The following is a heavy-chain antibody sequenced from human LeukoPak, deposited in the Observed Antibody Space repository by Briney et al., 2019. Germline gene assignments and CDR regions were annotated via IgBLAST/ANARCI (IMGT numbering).Heavy chain of an antibody. V-gene: IGHV3-7*01. CDR3: AKSNGYGLVDI. CDR2: IKQDGSEK. D-gene: IGHD3-10*01. J-gene: IGHJ3*02. Sequence: GGSLRLSCAASGFTFSSYSMNWVRQAPGKGLEWVANIKQDGSEKYYVDSVKGRFTISRDNAKNSLYLQMNSLRAEDTAVYYCAKSNGYGLVDIWGQGTMVTVSS. CDR1: GFTFSSYS.